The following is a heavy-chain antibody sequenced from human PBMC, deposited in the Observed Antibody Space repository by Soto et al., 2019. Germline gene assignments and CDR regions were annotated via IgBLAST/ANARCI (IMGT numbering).Heavy chain of an antibody. V-gene: IGHV3-33*01. CDR2: IWYDGSNK. CDR3: ARDLFEAGETYYDFWSGSLASDF. D-gene: IGHD3-3*01. CDR1: GFTFSSYG. J-gene: IGHJ4*02. Sequence: QVQLVESGGGVVQPGRSLRLSCAASGFTFSSYGMHWVRQAPGKGLEWVAVIWYDGSNKYYADSVKGRFTISRDNSKNPLNLKRNSLKAEQTVFNYCARDLFEAGETYYDFWSGSLASDFGGQGTLVTVSS.